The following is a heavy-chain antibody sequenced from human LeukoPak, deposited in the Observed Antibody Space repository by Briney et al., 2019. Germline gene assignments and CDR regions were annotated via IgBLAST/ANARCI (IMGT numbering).Heavy chain of an antibody. Sequence: SETLSLTCTVSGGSISSSSYYWGWIRQPPGKGLEWIGSIYYSGSTYYNPSLKSRVTISVDTSKNQFSLKLSSVTAADTAVYYCARLNRIVVVITGYDYWGQGTLVTVSS. D-gene: IGHD3-22*01. CDR2: IYYSGST. J-gene: IGHJ4*02. CDR3: ARLNRIVVVITGYDY. V-gene: IGHV4-39*07. CDR1: GGSISSSSYY.